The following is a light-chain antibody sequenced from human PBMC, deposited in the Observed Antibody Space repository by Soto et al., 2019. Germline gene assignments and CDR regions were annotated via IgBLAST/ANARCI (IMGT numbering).Light chain of an antibody. CDR3: QSYDISLSVV. J-gene: IGLJ2*01. CDR1: SSNIGAGYD. Sequence: QSVLTQPASVSGAPGQRVTISCTGSSSNIGAGYDVHWYHQLPGTAPKLLIYGNSNRPSGVPDRFSGSKSGTSASLAITGLQAEDEADYYCQSYDISLSVVFGGGTKLTVL. CDR2: GNS. V-gene: IGLV1-40*01.